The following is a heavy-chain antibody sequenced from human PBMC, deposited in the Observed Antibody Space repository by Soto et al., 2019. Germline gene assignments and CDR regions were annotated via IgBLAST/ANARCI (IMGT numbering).Heavy chain of an antibody. CDR2: INHSGST. V-gene: IGHV4-34*01. Sequence: SETLSLTCAVYGGSFSGYYWSWIRQPPGKGLEWIGEINHSGSTNYNPSLKSRVTISVDTSKNQFSLKLSSVTAADTAVYYCARGYSSGWYRDYWGQGTLVTVSS. CDR1: GGSFSGYY. D-gene: IGHD6-19*01. CDR3: ARGYSSGWYRDY. J-gene: IGHJ4*02.